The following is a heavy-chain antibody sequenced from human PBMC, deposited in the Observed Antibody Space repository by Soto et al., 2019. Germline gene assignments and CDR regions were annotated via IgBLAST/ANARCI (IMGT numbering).Heavy chain of an antibody. CDR2: ISSNSAYI. CDR3: TRDASRDSSARGWFDP. V-gene: IGHV3-21*01. D-gene: IGHD6-13*01. CDR1: GFTFSRYS. Sequence: GGSLRLSCAASGFTFSRYSMSWVRQAPGKGLEWVSTISSNSAYIYYTDALRGRFTISRDNAKNSLHLQMNSLRAEDTAVYYCTRDASRDSSARGWFDPWGPGTLVTVSS. J-gene: IGHJ5*02.